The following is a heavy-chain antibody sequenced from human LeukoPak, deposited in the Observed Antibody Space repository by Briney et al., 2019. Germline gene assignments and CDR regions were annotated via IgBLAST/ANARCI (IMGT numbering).Heavy chain of an antibody. J-gene: IGHJ4*02. CDR1: GGSVSSNDYY. Sequence: SETLSLTCTVSGGSVSSNDYYWGWIRQPPGKGLGWIGSIYYTGSTYYIPSLKSRVTISVDTSKNQFSLSLTSMTAADTAVYFCARCGDYCLDLWGQGTLVTVSS. V-gene: IGHV4-39*07. D-gene: IGHD2/OR15-2a*01. CDR2: IYYTGST. CDR3: ARCGDYCLDL.